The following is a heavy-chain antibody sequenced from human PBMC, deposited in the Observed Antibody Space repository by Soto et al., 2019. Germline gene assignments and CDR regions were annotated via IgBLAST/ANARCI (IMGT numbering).Heavy chain of an antibody. V-gene: IGHV3-30*18. CDR1: GFTFSNYG. J-gene: IGHJ4*02. CDR3: AKDTGSGGSPFDY. D-gene: IGHD6-19*01. Sequence: GGSLRLSCAASGFTFSNYGIHCVRQAPGKGLEWVSFVSYDGSNRYYADSVRGRFTISRDNSENTVYVQMNSLRPEDTAVYYCAKDTGSGGSPFDYWGQGTLVTVSS. CDR2: VSYDGSNR.